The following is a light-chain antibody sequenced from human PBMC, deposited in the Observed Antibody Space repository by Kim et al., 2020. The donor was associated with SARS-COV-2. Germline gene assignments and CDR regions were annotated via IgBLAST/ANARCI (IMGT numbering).Light chain of an antibody. CDR1: QGISTY. J-gene: IGKJ1*01. CDR3: QQLNSYPWT. V-gene: IGKV1-9*01. Sequence: DIQLTHSPPFLSASVGDRVTITCRASQGISTYLAWYQHRPGKAPKLLIYRASTLQSGVPSRFSGSGSGTEVTLTISNLRPEDFAIYYCQQLNSYPWTFGQGTKVDIK. CDR2: RAS.